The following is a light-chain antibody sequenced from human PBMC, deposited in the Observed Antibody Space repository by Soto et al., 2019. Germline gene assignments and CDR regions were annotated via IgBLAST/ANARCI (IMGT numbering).Light chain of an antibody. CDR1: SSDVGGYNY. V-gene: IGLV2-14*01. CDR3: SSYTSSSTLIYV. CDR2: EVN. J-gene: IGLJ1*01. Sequence: QSALTQPASVSGSPGQSITISCTGTSSDVGGYNYVSWYQQHPGKAPKLMIYEVNNRPSGVSNRFSGSKSGNTASLTISGLRAEDEADYYCSSYTSSSTLIYVFGTGTKVTVL.